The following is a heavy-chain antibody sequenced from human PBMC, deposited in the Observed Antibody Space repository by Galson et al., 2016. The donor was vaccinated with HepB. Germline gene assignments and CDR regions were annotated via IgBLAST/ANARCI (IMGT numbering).Heavy chain of an antibody. Sequence: SLRLSCAASGFTFNTYAFNWVRQAPGKGLEWPSYINSRGGTTYYGDSLKGRFTTSRDNAKNSLYLEMNSLTGDDTAIYYCATFVGLGGSGWGQGTLVTVSS. D-gene: IGHD3/OR15-3a*01. CDR1: GFTFNTYA. V-gene: IGHV3-48*01. J-gene: IGHJ4*02. CDR3: ATFVGLGGSG. CDR2: INSRGGTT.